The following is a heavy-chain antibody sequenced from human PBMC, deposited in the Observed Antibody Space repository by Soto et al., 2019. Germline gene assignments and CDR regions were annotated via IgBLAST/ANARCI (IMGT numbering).Heavy chain of an antibody. CDR2: ISNSGST. CDR3: ARPRITTFGVFTGHYFVY. V-gene: IGHV4-61*08. J-gene: IGHJ4*02. CDR1: GGSVSSGVYY. D-gene: IGHD3-3*01. Sequence: PSDTLSLTCSVSGGSVSSGVYYWSWIRQPPGKGLELIGYISNSGSTKYNPSLTSRVAISLDRSRNQFSLKLTSVTAADTAVYYCARPRITTFGVFTGHYFVYWGRGILVTVSS.